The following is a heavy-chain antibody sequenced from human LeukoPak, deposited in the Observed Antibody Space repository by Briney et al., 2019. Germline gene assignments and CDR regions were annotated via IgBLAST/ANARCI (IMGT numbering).Heavy chain of an antibody. Sequence: GGTLRLSCAASGFTFSSDWMSWVRQAPGKGLEWVANIKQDGSEKYYVDSVKGRFTISRDNAKNSLYLQMNSLRAEDTAVYYCARDQDLDYWGQGTLVTVSS. J-gene: IGHJ4*02. CDR3: ARDQDLDY. CDR1: GFTFSSDW. V-gene: IGHV3-7*01. CDR2: IKQDGSEK.